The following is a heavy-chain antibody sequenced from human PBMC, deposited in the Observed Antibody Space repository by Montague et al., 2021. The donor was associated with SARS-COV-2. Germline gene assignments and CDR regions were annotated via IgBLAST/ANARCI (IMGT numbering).Heavy chain of an antibody. D-gene: IGHD2-15*01. CDR3: GRGVVAATPVVDY. Sequence: SETLSLTCTVSGDSISSFYWNWIRQPAGKGLEWIGRIYASGGTNYNPSLKGRVTMSVDTSKNQFSLKLNSVTAADTAVYYCGRGVVAATPVVDYWGRGPWSPSPQ. J-gene: IGHJ4*02. V-gene: IGHV4-4*07. CDR2: IYASGGT. CDR1: GDSISSFY.